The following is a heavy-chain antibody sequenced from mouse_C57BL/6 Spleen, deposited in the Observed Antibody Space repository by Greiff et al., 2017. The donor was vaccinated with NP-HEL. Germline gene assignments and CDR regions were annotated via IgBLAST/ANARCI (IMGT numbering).Heavy chain of an antibody. D-gene: IGHD2-4*01. CDR3: ARSDYDGVKDY. Sequence: VKLMESGPELVKPGASVKISCKAPGYAFSSSWMNWVKQRPGKGLEWIGRIYPGDGDTNYNGKFKGKATLTADKSSSTAYMQLSSLTSEDSAVYFCARSDYDGVKDYWGQGTSVTVSS. V-gene: IGHV1-82*01. CDR2: IYPGDGDT. CDR1: GYAFSSSW. J-gene: IGHJ4*01.